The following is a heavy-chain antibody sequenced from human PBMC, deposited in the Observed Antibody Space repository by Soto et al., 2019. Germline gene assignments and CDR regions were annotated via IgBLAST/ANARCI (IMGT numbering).Heavy chain of an antibody. D-gene: IGHD6-13*01. V-gene: IGHV1-8*01. CDR2: MNPNSGNT. CDR1: VYTFTSYD. Sequence: ASVKVACTAFVYTFTSYDIKWVRLATGQGLEWMGWMNPNSGNTGYAQKFQGRVTMTRNTSISTAYMELSSLRSEDTVVYYCARATAAGNWFDPWGQGTLVTVSS. J-gene: IGHJ5*02. CDR3: ARATAAGNWFDP.